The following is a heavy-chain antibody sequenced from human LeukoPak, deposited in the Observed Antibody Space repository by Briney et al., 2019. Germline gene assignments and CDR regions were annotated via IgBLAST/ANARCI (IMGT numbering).Heavy chain of an antibody. CDR1: GGSISSGSYY. D-gene: IGHD5-18*01. Sequence: SETLSLTCTLSGGSISSGSYYWSWIRQPAGKRLEWIGRIYTSGSTNYNPSLKSRVTISVDTFKNQFSLKLSSVTAADTAVYYCARDQYSYGRRDYYYYMDVWGKGTTVTV. CDR3: ARDQYSYGRRDYYYYMDV. J-gene: IGHJ6*03. V-gene: IGHV4-61*02. CDR2: IYTSGST.